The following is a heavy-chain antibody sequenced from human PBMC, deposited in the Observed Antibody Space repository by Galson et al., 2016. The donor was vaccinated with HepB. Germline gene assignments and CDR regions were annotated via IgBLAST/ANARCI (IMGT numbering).Heavy chain of an antibody. CDR1: GYMFSGYW. CDR3: ARLGGTTRGGCFDL. D-gene: IGHD3-16*01. J-gene: IGHJ2*01. CDR2: IYPGDSDT. Sequence: QSGAEVKKPGESLKISCEGSGYMFSGYWIGWVRQMPGKGLEWMGIIYPGDSDTRYSPSFQGQVTISVDKSINTAYLQWSSLKTSDTAMYYCARLGGTTRGGCFDLWGRGTLVTVSS. V-gene: IGHV5-51*01.